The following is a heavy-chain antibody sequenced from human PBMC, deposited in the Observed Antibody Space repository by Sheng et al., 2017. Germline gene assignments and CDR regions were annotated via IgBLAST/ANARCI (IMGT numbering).Heavy chain of an antibody. J-gene: IGHJ4*02. CDR1: GGSFSGYY. Sequence: QVQLQQWGAGLVEAFGDPCPLTXAVYGGSFSGYYWSWIRQPPGKGLEWIGEINHSGSTNYNPSLQESSTISVDTSKNQFSLKLSSVTAADTAVYYCARVGYSLAAVRALDYWGQGTLVTVSS. CDR2: INHSGST. V-gene: IGHV4-34*01. CDR3: ARVGYSLAAVRALDY. D-gene: IGHD5-12*01.